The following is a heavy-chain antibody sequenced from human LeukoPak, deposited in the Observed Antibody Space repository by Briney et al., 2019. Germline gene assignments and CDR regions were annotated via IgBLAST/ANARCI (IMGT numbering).Heavy chain of an antibody. D-gene: IGHD2-2*01. CDR1: GFTFDECA. CDR2: VSWNSGDI. Sequence: GGSLRLSCVASGFTFDECAMHWVRQAPGKGLEWVASVSWNSGDIDYADSVKGRFTISRDNAKNSLYLQMNSLRAEDTALYYCAKPGCSSIRCYSNFWGQGTLVTV. CDR3: AKPGCSSIRCYSNF. V-gene: IGHV3-9*01. J-gene: IGHJ4*02.